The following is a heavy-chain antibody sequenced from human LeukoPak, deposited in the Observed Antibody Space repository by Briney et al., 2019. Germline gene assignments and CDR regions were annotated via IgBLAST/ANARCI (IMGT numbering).Heavy chain of an antibody. CDR1: GGSSSSSNW. V-gene: IGHV4-4*02. CDR2: IYHSGST. D-gene: IGHD3-16*01. J-gene: IGHJ4*02. CDR3: ARLAGLWAFDLDY. Sequence: PSEALSLTCTVSGGSSSSSNWWSWGRQPPGKGLEWIGEIYHSGSTNYNPSLKSRVTISVDKSKNQFSLNLSSVTAADTAVYYCARLAGLWAFDLDYWGQGTLVTVSS.